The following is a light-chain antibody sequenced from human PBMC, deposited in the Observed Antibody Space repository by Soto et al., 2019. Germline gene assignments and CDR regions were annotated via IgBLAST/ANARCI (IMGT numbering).Light chain of an antibody. CDR1: QSVSSN. V-gene: IGKV3-15*01. CDR3: QQYNNWSPLT. Sequence: VMTKSPATLSVSPGERASLSCRASQSVSSNLSWYQRKPGQAPRLLIYGASTRATGIPARCSGSGSGTDFTLTISSLQSEDFAVYYCQQYNNWSPLTFGGGTKVDI. J-gene: IGKJ4*01. CDR2: GAS.